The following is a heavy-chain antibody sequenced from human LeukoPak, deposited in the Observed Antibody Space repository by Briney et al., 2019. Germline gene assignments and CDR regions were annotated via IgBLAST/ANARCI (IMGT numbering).Heavy chain of an antibody. J-gene: IGHJ4*02. CDR3: ARDGNWNGDY. CDR2: ISGSGGST. Sequence: PGGSLRLSCAASGFTFSSYAMSWVRQAPGKGLEWVSAISGSGGSTYYADSVKGRFTISRDNAKNSLYLQMNSLRAEDTAVYYCARDGNWNGDYWGQGTLVTVSS. V-gene: IGHV3-23*01. D-gene: IGHD1-1*01. CDR1: GFTFSSYA.